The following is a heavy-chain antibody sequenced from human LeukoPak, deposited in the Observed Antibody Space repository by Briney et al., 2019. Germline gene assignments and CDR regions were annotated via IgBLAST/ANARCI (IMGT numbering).Heavy chain of an antibody. CDR1: GFTFSSYW. CDR3: ARDSASMLRFLEWSPNAFDI. D-gene: IGHD3-3*01. V-gene: IGHV3-7*03. J-gene: IGHJ3*02. Sequence: GGSLRPSCAASGFTFSSYWMSWVRQAPGKGLEWVANIKQDGSEKYYVDSVKGRFTISRDNAKNSLYLQMNSLRAEDTAVYYCARDSASMLRFLEWSPNAFDIWGQGTMVTVSS. CDR2: IKQDGSEK.